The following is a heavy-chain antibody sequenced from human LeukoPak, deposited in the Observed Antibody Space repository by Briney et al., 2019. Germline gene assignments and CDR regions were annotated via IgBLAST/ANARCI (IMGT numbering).Heavy chain of an antibody. J-gene: IGHJ4*02. Sequence: GGSLRLSCAASGFTFSSYAMSWVRQAPGKGLEWVSAISGSGGSTYYADSVKGRFTISRDNAKNTLYLQMNSLRAEDTAVYYCASGYSYGEYFDYWGQGTLVTVSS. CDR2: ISGSGGST. CDR1: GFTFSSYA. CDR3: ASGYSYGEYFDY. V-gene: IGHV3-23*01. D-gene: IGHD5-18*01.